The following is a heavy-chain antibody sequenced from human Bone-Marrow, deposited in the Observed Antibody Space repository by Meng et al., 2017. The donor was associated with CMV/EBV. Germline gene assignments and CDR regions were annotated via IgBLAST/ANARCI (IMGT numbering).Heavy chain of an antibody. CDR3: ARDLGFWRGIPAGAFDI. V-gene: IGHV4-59*01. J-gene: IGHJ3*02. CDR1: GGSISSYY. CDR2: IYYSGST. Sequence: GPLRLSCTVSGGSISSYYWSWIRQPPGKGLEWIGYIYYSGSTNYNPSLKSRVTISVDTSKNQFSLKLSSVTAADTAVYYCARDLGFWRGIPAGAFDIWGQGTMVTVSS. D-gene: IGHD3-3*01.